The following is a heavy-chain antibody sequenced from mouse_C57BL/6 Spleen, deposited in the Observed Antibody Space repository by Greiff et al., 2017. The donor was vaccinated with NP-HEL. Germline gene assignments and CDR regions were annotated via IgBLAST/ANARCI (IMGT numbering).Heavy chain of an antibody. D-gene: IGHD1-1*01. CDR3: ARLYYYGSSYYAMDY. Sequence: EVQGVESGGDLVKPGGSLKLSCAASGFTFSSYGMSWVRQTPDQRLEWVATISSGGSYTYYPDSVKGRFTISRDNAKNTLYLQMSSLKSEDTAMYYCARLYYYGSSYYAMDYWGQGTSVTVSS. CDR1: GFTFSSYG. J-gene: IGHJ4*01. V-gene: IGHV5-6*01. CDR2: ISSGGSYT.